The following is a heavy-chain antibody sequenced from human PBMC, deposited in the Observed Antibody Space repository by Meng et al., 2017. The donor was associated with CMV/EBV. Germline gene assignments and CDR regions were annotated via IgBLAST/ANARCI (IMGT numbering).Heavy chain of an antibody. Sequence: GESLKISCAASGFTFSSYGMHWVRQAPGKELEWVAFIRYDGSNKYYADSVKGRFTISRDNSKNTLYLQMNSLRAEDTAVYYCAKDVSGIGDFWSGYSVYYGMDVWGQGTTVTVSS. CDR1: GFTFSSYG. CDR2: IRYDGSNK. J-gene: IGHJ6*02. V-gene: IGHV3-30*02. CDR3: AKDVSGIGDFWSGYSVYYGMDV. D-gene: IGHD3-3*01.